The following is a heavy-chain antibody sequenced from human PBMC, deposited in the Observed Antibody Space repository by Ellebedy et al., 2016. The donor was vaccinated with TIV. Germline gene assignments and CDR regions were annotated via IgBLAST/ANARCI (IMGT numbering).Heavy chain of an antibody. CDR1: GYTFTSYY. V-gene: IGHV1-46*01. CDR3: ARIYYDSSGYYWDYFDY. Sequence: AASVKVSCKASGYTFTSYYMHWVRQAPGQGLEWMGIINPSGGSTSYAQKFQGRVTMTRDTSTSTVYMELSSLRSEDTAVYYCARIYYDSSGYYWDYFDYWGQGTLVTVSS. D-gene: IGHD3-22*01. CDR2: INPSGGST. J-gene: IGHJ4*02.